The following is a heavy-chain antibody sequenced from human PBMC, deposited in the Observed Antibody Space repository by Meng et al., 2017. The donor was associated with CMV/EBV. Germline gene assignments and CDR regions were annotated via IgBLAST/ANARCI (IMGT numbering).Heavy chain of an antibody. Sequence: ELRWVESGGGLVQSGGSLGVSWAASGFTVSSNTMSWGRQAPGKGLEWVSVIYSGGSTYYADSVKGRFTISRDNSKNTLYLQMNSLRAEDTAVYYCARGNIVGDYWGQGTLVTVSS. CDR2: IYSGGST. J-gene: IGHJ4*02. CDR3: ARGNIVGDY. D-gene: IGHD2-21*01. CDR1: GFTVSSNT. V-gene: IGHV3-66*01.